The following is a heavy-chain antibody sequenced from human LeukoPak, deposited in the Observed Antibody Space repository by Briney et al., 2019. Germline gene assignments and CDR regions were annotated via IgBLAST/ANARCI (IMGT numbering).Heavy chain of an antibody. CDR1: GFTFSSYS. Sequence: GGSLRLSCAASGFTFSSYSMNWVRQAPGKGLEWVSYISSSSSTIYYADSVKGRFTISRDNAKNSPYLQMNSLRAEDTAVYYCATRARGGVSDYWGQGTLVTVSS. J-gene: IGHJ4*02. CDR2: ISSSSSTI. V-gene: IGHV3-48*01. CDR3: ATRARGGVSDY. D-gene: IGHD3-16*01.